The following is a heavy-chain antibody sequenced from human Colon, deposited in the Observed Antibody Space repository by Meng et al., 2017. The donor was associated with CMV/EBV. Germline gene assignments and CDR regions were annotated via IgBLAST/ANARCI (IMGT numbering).Heavy chain of an antibody. CDR2: IKSKSDGGTT. V-gene: IGHV3-15*05. Sequence: GESLKISCAASETSEFTFENAWMTWVRQAPGQGLEWVGRIKSKSDGGTTDFAAPVKGRFTILRDGSRNTLYLQMHSLRSDDSGVYYCTTMGGYDKDYWGQGTLVTVSS. CDR3: TTMGGYDKDY. J-gene: IGHJ4*02. CDR1: ETSEFTFENAW. D-gene: IGHD5-12*01.